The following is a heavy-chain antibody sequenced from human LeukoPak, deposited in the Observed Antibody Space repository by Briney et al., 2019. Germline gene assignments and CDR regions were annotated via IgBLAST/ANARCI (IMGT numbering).Heavy chain of an antibody. D-gene: IGHD1-26*01. J-gene: IGHJ3*02. CDR2: IDSYGSST. CDR3: ARDPTSSWETAFDI. CDR1: GLSVSSSI. V-gene: IGHV3-74*01. Sequence: TGGSLRLSCAASGLSVSSSIMHWVRQAPGKGLVWVSRIDSYGSSTSFADSVKGRFTISRDNAKNTLYLQMNSLRAEDTAVYYCARDPTSSWETAFDIWGQGTMVTVSS.